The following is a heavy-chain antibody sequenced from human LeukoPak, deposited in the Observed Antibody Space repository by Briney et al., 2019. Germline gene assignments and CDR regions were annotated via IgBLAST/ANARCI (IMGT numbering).Heavy chain of an antibody. V-gene: IGHV4-34*01. D-gene: IGHD2-15*01. J-gene: IGHJ4*02. CDR1: GGSFSGYY. CDR3: ARVPLLTNCSGGSCLSDFDY. CDR2: INHSGST. Sequence: PSETLSLTCAVYGGSFSGYYWSWIRQPPGKGLESIGEINHSGSTNYNPSLKSRVTISVDTSKNQFSLKLSSVTAADTAVYYCARVPLLTNCSGGSCLSDFDYWGQGTLVTVSS.